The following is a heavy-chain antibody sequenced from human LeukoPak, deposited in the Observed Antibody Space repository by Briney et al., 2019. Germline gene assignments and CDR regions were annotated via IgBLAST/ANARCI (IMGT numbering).Heavy chain of an antibody. CDR1: GFTLSEYW. Sequence: GGSLRLSCVGSGFTLSEYWMSWVRRAPGKGLEWVANIKQDGSEIYYVDSVRGRFTISRDNAKKSLYLQMNNLRGDDTAIYYCARDFMGTYRVDFFDFWGQGTQVTVS. D-gene: IGHD5-18*01. V-gene: IGHV3-7*01. J-gene: IGHJ4*02. CDR3: ARDFMGTYRVDFFDF. CDR2: IKQDGSEI.